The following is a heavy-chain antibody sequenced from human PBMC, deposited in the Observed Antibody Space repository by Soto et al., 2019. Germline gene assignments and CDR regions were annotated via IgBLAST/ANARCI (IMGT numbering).Heavy chain of an antibody. V-gene: IGHV4-31*03. CDR3: ARSPSSWYWFDP. CDR2: IYYSGST. Sequence: SETLSLTCTVSGGSISSGGYYWSWIRQHPGKGLEWIGYIYYSGSTYYNPSLKSRVTISVDTSKNQFSLKVSSVTAADTAVYYCARSPSSWYWFDPWGQGTLVTVSS. CDR1: GGSISSGGYY. J-gene: IGHJ5*02. D-gene: IGHD6-13*01.